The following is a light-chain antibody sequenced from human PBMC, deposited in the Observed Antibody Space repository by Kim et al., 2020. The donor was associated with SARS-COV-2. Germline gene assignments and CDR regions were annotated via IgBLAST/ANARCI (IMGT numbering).Light chain of an antibody. V-gene: IGKV3-11*01. J-gene: IGKJ4*01. CDR2: DAS. CDR3: QQRNDWPPT. CDR1: RNVYTF. Sequence: LSPGERATLSCRASRNVYTFFAWYQQKPGQSPRLLIYDASTRATGFPARFSGSGSGTDFTLTISSLEPEDFAVYYCQQRNDWPPTFGGGTQVEIK.